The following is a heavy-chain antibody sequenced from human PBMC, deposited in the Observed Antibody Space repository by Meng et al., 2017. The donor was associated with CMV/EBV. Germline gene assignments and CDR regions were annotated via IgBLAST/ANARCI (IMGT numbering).Heavy chain of an antibody. Sequence: SVKVSCKASGGTFSSYTISWVRQAPGQGLEWMGRIIPILGIANYAQKFQGRVTITADKSTSTAYMELSNLRSEDTAVYYCASRGSEVVVVAEHWGQGTLVTVSS. V-gene: IGHV1-69*02. CDR1: GGTFSSYT. CDR3: ASRGSEVVVVAEH. J-gene: IGHJ1*01. D-gene: IGHD2-15*01. CDR2: IIPILGIA.